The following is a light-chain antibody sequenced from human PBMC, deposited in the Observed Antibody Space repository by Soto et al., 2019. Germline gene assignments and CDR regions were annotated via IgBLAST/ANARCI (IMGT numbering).Light chain of an antibody. CDR2: DAS. CDR1: QSVSRN. CDR3: HQYNNWPPGT. V-gene: IGKV3-11*01. Sequence: EIVLTQSPATLCLSPGERATLSCRASQSVSRNLAWYQQKPGQAPRLLIYDASNRATGIPARFSGSGSVTDFTLTISSLEPEDFAVYYCHQYNNWPPGTFGQGTKVEIK. J-gene: IGKJ2*01.